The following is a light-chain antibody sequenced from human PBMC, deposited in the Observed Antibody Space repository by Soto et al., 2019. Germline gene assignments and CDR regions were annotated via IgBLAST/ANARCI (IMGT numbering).Light chain of an antibody. CDR1: QSVSSSY. CDR3: QQYGSSPPLT. Sequence: EIVLTQSPGTLSLSPGERATLSCRASQSVSSSYLAWYQQKPGQAPRLLIYGASSRATGIPDRFSGSGSGTDFTLTISRLEPEDFAVYYCQQYGSSPPLTFGGGTTVDIK. J-gene: IGKJ4*01. V-gene: IGKV3-20*01. CDR2: GAS.